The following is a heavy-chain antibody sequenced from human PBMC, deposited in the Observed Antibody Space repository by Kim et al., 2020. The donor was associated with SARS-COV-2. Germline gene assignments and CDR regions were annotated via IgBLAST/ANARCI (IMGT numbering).Heavy chain of an antibody. J-gene: IGHJ4*02. D-gene: IGHD3-22*01. CDR1: GFTFSSYA. Sequence: GGSLRLSCAASGFTFSSYAMSWVRQAPGKGLEWVSDITGSGDSTYSADSVKGRFAISRDNSKNTLYLQMNSLRAEDAAVYYCAKGRRSSGYYVDNWGQGTLVTVSS. V-gene: IGHV3-23*01. CDR3: AKGRRSSGYYVDN. CDR2: ITGSGDST.